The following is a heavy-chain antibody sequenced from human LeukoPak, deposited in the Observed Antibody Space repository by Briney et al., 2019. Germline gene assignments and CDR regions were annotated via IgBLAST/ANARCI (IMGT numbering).Heavy chain of an antibody. J-gene: IGHJ6*03. CDR2: IRYDGSNK. Sequence: PGGSLRLSCAASGFTFSSYGMHWVRQAPGKGLEWVAFIRYDGSNKYYADSVKGRFTISRDNSKNMLYLQMNSLRAEDTAVYYCARDPAQQLVGGYYYYMDVWGKGTTVTVSS. D-gene: IGHD6-13*01. V-gene: IGHV3-30*02. CDR3: ARDPAQQLVGGYYYYMDV. CDR1: GFTFSSYG.